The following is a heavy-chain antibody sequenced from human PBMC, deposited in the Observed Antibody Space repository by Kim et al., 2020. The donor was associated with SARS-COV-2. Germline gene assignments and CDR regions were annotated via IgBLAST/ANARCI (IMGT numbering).Heavy chain of an antibody. D-gene: IGHD6-19*01. CDR2: IYWDDDK. CDR1: GFSLSTTGVG. J-gene: IGHJ4*02. CDR3: AHSRLSGWPQERFDY. V-gene: IGHV2-5*02. Sequence: SGHTLVNPTLTLTLTCTFSGFSLSTTGVGVGWIRQPPGMALEWLAVIYWDDDKRYSPSLKSRLTITKDTSKNQVVLTMTNMDPVDTATYYCAHSRLSGWPQERFDYWGQGTLVTVSS.